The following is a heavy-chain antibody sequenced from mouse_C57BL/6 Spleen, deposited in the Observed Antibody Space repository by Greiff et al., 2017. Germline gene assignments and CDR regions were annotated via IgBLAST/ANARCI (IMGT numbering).Heavy chain of an antibody. J-gene: IGHJ4*01. V-gene: IGHV1-20*01. CDR1: GYSFTGYF. Sequence: EVQLQQSGPELVKPGASVKISCKASGYSFTGYFMNWVMQSHGKSLEWIGRINPYNGDTFYNQKFKGKATLTVDKSSSTAHMELRSLTSEDSAVYYCAKIYDGYYDAMDYWGQGTSVTVSS. CDR2: INPYNGDT. D-gene: IGHD2-3*01. CDR3: AKIYDGYYDAMDY.